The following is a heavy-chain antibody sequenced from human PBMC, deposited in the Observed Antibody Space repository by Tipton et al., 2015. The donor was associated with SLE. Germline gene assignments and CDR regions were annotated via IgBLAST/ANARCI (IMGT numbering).Heavy chain of an antibody. CDR1: GGSINSYY. J-gene: IGHJ3*02. CDR3: ARMDYRSAFDI. Sequence: TLSLTCTVSGGSINSYYWSWIRQPPGKGLEWIGYISYSGSTDYNPSLKSRVTISLDKSKNQFSLKLSSVTAADTAVYYCARMDYRSAFDIWGQGTMVTVSS. D-gene: IGHD3/OR15-3a*01. V-gene: IGHV4-59*08. CDR2: ISYSGST.